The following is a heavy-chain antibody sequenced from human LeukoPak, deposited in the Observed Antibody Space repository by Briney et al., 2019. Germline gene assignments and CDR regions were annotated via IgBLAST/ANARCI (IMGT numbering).Heavy chain of an antibody. V-gene: IGHV3-48*04. Sequence: GGSLRLSCAASGFTFSSFSMDWVRQAPGKGLEWVSYIRSSGTGTDYTGSVKGRFTISRDNAKNSLYLQMNSLRAEDTAVYYCARMNYVSSGWGAPFDYWGQGTLVTVSS. D-gene: IGHD1-7*01. CDR3: ARMNYVSSGWGAPFDY. J-gene: IGHJ4*02. CDR2: IRSSGTGT. CDR1: GFTFSSFS.